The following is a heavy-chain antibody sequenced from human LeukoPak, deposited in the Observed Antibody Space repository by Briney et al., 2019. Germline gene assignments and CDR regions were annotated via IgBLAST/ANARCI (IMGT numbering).Heavy chain of an antibody. Sequence: GGSLRLSCAASGFTVSSNYMSWVRQAPGKGLEWVSVIYSGGSTYYADSVKGRFTISRDNSKNSLYLQMNSLRVEDTAVYYCARSNREFASGSGDYWGQGTLVTVSS. CDR3: ARSNREFASGSGDY. CDR2: IYSGGST. D-gene: IGHD3-10*01. V-gene: IGHV3-53*01. J-gene: IGHJ4*02. CDR1: GFTVSSNY.